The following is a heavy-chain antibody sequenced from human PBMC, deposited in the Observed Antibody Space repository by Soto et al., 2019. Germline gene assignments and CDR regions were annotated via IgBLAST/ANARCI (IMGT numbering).Heavy chain of an antibody. J-gene: IGHJ4*02. D-gene: IGHD2-2*01. CDR2: INPNTGGT. V-gene: IGHV1-2*02. CDR1: GYRFTDYY. Sequence: ASVKVSCKASGYRFTDYYIHWVRQAPGQGPEWMGWINPNTGGTTYAQKFQGRVTMTRGMSMSTAYMELSRLRSDDTALFYCARAGGLGFCSSTSCYPNRYFDYWGQGTQVTVSS. CDR3: ARAGGLGFCSSTSCYPNRYFDY.